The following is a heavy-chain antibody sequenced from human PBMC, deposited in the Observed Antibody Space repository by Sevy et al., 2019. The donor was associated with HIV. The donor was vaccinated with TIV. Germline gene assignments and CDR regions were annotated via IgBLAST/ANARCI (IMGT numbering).Heavy chain of an antibody. J-gene: IGHJ4*02. CDR2: ISSSSSDI. D-gene: IGHD3-16*02. CDR3: TRARVVWGSYRYDDY. CDR1: GFTFSTYD. Sequence: GGSLRLSCAASGFTFSTYDMNWVRQAPGKGLEWISYISSSSSDIYYADSVKGRFSISRDNVGNSLYLQMNSLRAEDTALYYCTRARVVWGSYRYDDYWGRGTLVTVSS. V-gene: IGHV3-48*01.